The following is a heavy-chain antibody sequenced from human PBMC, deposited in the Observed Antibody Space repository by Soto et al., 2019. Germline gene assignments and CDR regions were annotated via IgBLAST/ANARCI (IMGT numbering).Heavy chain of an antibody. Sequence: PSETLSLTCTVSGGSISSYYWSWIRQPPGKGLEWIGYIYYSGSTNYNPSLKSRVTISVDTSKNQFSLKLSSVTAADTAVYYCARDGMVRGNYYGMDVWGQGTTVTVSS. D-gene: IGHD3-10*01. CDR1: GGSISSYY. CDR3: ARDGMVRGNYYGMDV. CDR2: IYYSGST. J-gene: IGHJ6*02. V-gene: IGHV4-59*01.